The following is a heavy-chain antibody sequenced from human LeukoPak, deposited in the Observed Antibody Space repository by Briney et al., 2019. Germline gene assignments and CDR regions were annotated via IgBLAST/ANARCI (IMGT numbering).Heavy chain of an antibody. CDR2: FDPEDGET. Sequence: GASVKVSRKVSGYTLTELSMHWVRQAPGKGLEWMGGFDPEDGETIYAQKFQGRVTMTEDTSTDTAYMELSSLRSEDTAVYYCATMYSNFPWFDPWGQGTLVTVSS. D-gene: IGHD4-11*01. J-gene: IGHJ5*02. CDR1: GYTLTELS. CDR3: ATMYSNFPWFDP. V-gene: IGHV1-24*01.